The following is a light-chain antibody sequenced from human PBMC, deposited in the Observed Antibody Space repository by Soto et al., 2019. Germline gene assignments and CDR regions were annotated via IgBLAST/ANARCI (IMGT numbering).Light chain of an antibody. J-gene: IGKJ3*01. V-gene: IGKV3-20*01. CDR2: GTS. Sequence: EIVLTQSRGTLSLSPGERATLSCRASQSVSSTNLAWYQQKPGQAPRLLIYGTSTRATGIPDRFSGSGSGTDFTLTTSRLEPEDFAVYYCQQYEPSPRRFTFGPGTKVDIK. CDR1: QSVSSTN. CDR3: QQYEPSPRRFT.